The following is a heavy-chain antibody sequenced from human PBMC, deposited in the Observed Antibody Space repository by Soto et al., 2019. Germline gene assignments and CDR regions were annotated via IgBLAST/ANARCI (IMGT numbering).Heavy chain of an antibody. D-gene: IGHD3-10*01. V-gene: IGHV4-39*01. J-gene: IGHJ6*02. CDR2: IYYSGST. Sequence: SETPSLTCTVCGGSISSSSYYWGWIRQPPGKGLEWIGSIYYSGSTYYNPSLKSRVTISVDTSKNQFSLKLSSVTAADTAVYYCARDYYGSGSYYKHDYYYGMDVWGQGTTVTVSS. CDR1: GGSISSSSYY. CDR3: ARDYYGSGSYYKHDYYYGMDV.